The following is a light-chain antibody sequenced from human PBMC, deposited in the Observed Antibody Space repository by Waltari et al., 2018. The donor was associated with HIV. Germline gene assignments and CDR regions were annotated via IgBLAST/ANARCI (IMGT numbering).Light chain of an antibody. J-gene: IGKJ4*01. CDR3: QHYNNWPIT. CDR2: CAS. CDR1: QSVSNN. Sequence: EIVMTQSPVTLSVSPGESATLSCWASQSVSNNLAWYQQKPGQAPRLLIYCASTRATGTPARFSASGSGTEFTLTISSLQSEDVAVYHCQHYNNWPITFGGGTKVEIK. V-gene: IGKV3D-15*01.